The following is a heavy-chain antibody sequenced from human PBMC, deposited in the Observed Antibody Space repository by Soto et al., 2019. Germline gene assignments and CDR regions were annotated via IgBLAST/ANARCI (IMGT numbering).Heavy chain of an antibody. CDR3: ARAPLNSREPGAFDI. Sequence: GGSLRLSCAASGFTVSSNYMSWVRQAPGKGLEWVSVIYSGGSTYYADSVKGRFTISRDNSKNTLYLQMNSLRAEDTAVYYCARAPLNSREPGAFDIWGQGTMVTVSS. CDR1: GFTVSSNY. J-gene: IGHJ3*02. CDR2: IYSGGST. D-gene: IGHD1-1*01. V-gene: IGHV3-53*01.